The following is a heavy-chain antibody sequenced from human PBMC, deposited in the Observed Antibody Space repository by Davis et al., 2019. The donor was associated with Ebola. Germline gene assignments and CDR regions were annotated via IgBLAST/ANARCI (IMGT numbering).Heavy chain of an antibody. D-gene: IGHD3-10*01. V-gene: IGHV3-13*01. CDR3: ARGNRGFRESTRIDYGMDV. Sequence: GGSLRLSCAASGFTFSSYDMHWVRQATGKGLEWVSAIGTAGDTYYPGSVKGRFTISRHNSKNSLYLQMNSLRDEDTAVYYCARGNRGFRESTRIDYGMDVWGQGTTVTVSS. CDR1: GFTFSSYD. J-gene: IGHJ6*02. CDR2: IGTAGDT.